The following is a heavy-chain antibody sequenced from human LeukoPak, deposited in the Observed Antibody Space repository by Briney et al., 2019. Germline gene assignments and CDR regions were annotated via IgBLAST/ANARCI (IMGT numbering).Heavy chain of an antibody. D-gene: IGHD3-10*01. V-gene: IGHV3-48*01. J-gene: IGHJ4*02. CDR3: AKEGLNSPLITMVRGVLLAGPEPHPFDY. Sequence: GGSLRLSCAASGVTFSIYGMNWGRQAPGKGLEWGSYISYSGNTIYYADSVKGRFTISRDTAKNSLSLQMNSLSAEDTAVYYCAKEGLNSPLITMVRGVLLAGPEPHPFDYWGQGPLVTVSS. CDR1: GVTFSIYG. CDR2: ISYSGNTI.